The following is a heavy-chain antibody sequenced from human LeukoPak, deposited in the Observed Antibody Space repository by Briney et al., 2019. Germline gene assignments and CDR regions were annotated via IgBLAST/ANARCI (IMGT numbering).Heavy chain of an antibody. Sequence: SETLSLTCTVSGGSISSGDYYWSWIRQPPGKGLEWIGYIYYSGSTNYNPSFKSRVTISVDTSKNQFSLKLSSVTAADTAVYYCARASAAAGTNHFDYWGQGTLVTVSS. CDR2: IYYSGST. D-gene: IGHD6-13*01. CDR1: GGSISSGDYY. V-gene: IGHV4-61*08. J-gene: IGHJ4*02. CDR3: ARASAAAGTNHFDY.